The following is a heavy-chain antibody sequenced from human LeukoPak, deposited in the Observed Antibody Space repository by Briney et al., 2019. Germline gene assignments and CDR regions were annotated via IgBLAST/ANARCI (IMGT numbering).Heavy chain of an antibody. CDR2: ISGSGGTT. J-gene: IGHJ3*02. CDR1: GFTFNLYG. D-gene: IGHD2/OR15-2a*01. Sequence: GESLRLSCAASGFTFNLYGMTWVRQAPGKGLEWVSDISGSGGTTYHADSVKGRFTISRDNSKNTLYLQMNSLRAEDTAIYFCAKNIAAYVYDAFDIWGQGTMVTVSS. V-gene: IGHV3-23*01. CDR3: AKNIAAYVYDAFDI.